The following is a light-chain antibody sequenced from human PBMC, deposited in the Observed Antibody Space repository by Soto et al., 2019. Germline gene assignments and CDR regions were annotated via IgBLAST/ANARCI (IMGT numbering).Light chain of an antibody. V-gene: IGKV1-5*01. J-gene: IGKJ1*01. Sequence: DIQMTQSPSTLSASVGDRVTITCRASQSIRTWLAWYQQKPGKAPKLLIYDASSLKSGVPSRFSGGGSGTEFTLTISSLQPDDFTTYYCQQYNTNPWTFGQGTKVDIE. CDR1: QSIRTW. CDR3: QQYNTNPWT. CDR2: DAS.